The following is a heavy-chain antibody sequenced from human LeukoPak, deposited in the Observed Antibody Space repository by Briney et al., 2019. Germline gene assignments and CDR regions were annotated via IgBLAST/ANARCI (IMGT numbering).Heavy chain of an antibody. CDR1: GGSISSSSYY. CDR2: IYYSGST. J-gene: IGHJ6*03. D-gene: IGHD1-26*01. V-gene: IGHV4-39*07. Sequence: SETLSLTCTVSGGSISSSSYYWGWIRQPPGKGLEWIGSIYYSGSTYYNPSLQSRVTISVDTSKNQFSLKLSSVTAADTAVYYCASTSQSGSYWGTYYYYYYYMDVWGKGTTVTVSS. CDR3: ASTSQSGSYWGTYYYYYYYMDV.